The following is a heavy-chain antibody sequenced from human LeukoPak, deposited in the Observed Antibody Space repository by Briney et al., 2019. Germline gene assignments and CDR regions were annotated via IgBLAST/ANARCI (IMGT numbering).Heavy chain of an antibody. Sequence: PSETLSLTCTVSGGSISSYYWSWIRQPPGKGLEWIAYISDIGSINYNPSLKSRVTISLDTSKNQFSLKLSSVTAADTAVYYCARELGYCSGGSCYPKYYFDYWGQGTLVTVSS. D-gene: IGHD2-15*01. CDR3: ARELGYCSGGSCYPKYYFDY. CDR1: GGSISSYY. CDR2: ISDIGSI. V-gene: IGHV4-59*12. J-gene: IGHJ4*02.